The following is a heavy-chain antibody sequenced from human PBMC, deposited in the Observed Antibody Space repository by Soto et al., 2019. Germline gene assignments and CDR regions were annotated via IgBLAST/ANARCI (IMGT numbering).Heavy chain of an antibody. CDR1: GGSFSGYY. J-gene: IGHJ5*02. Sequence: PSETLSLTCAVYGGSFSGYYWGWIRQPPGKGLEWIGEINHSGSTNYNPSLKSRVTISVDTSKNQFSLKLSSVTAADTAVYYCARGWPRAIAAAPGSNWFDPWGQGTLVTVSS. V-gene: IGHV4-34*01. D-gene: IGHD6-13*01. CDR3: ARGWPRAIAAAPGSNWFDP. CDR2: INHSGST.